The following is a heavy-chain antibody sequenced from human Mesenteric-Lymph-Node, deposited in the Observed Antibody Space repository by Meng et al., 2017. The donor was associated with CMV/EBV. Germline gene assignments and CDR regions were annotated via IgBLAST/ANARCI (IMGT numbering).Heavy chain of an antibody. V-gene: IGHV1-2*02. Sequence: ASVKVSCKASGYTFKRNYLYWVRQAPGQGLEWMGWINPNSGDTNYAQKFQGRVTMTTDTSTSTAYMELRSLRSDDTAVYYCARDRGYSGYQVDWGQGTLVTVSS. CDR1: GYTFKRNY. CDR2: INPNSGDT. J-gene: IGHJ4*02. CDR3: ARDRGYSGYQVD. D-gene: IGHD5-12*01.